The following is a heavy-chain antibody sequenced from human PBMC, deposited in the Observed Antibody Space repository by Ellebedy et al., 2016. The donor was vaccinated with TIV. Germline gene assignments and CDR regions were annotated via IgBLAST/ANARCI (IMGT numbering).Heavy chain of an antibody. CDR1: GFTFSSYT. Sequence: GESLKISCAASGFTFSSYTMNWVRQAPGKGLEWVSYISSSSSTIYYADSVKGRFTISRDNAKNSLYLQMNGLRVEDTALYSCTTDEGGSFDSWGQGTLVTVSS. J-gene: IGHJ4*02. CDR3: TTDEGGSFDS. CDR2: ISSSSSTI. D-gene: IGHD2-15*01. V-gene: IGHV3-48*01.